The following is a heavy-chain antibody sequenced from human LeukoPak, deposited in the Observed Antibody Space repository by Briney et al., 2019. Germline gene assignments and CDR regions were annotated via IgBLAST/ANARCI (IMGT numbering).Heavy chain of an antibody. CDR2: IYYSGST. CDR3: ARVLAAAGTIHYYYYGMDV. J-gene: IGHJ6*02. CDR1: GGSTSSYY. Sequence: PSETLSLTCTVSGGSTSSYYWSWIRQPPGKGLEWIGYIYYSGSTNYNPSLKSRVTISVDTSKNQFSLKLSSVTAADTAVYYCARVLAAAGTIHYYYYGMDVWGQGTTVTVSS. V-gene: IGHV4-59*01. D-gene: IGHD6-13*01.